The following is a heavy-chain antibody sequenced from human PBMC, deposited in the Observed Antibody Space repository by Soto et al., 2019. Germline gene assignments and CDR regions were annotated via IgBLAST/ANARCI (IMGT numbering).Heavy chain of an antibody. Sequence: GASVKVSCKASGYTFTSYAMHWVRQAPGQRLEWMGWINAGNGNTKYSQKFQGRVTITRDTSASTAYMELSSLRSEDTAVYYCARDREYSSSESYYYYYYMDVWGKGTTVTVSS. CDR2: INAGNGNT. J-gene: IGHJ6*03. CDR3: ARDREYSSSESYYYYYYMDV. D-gene: IGHD6-6*01. CDR1: GYTFTSYA. V-gene: IGHV1-3*01.